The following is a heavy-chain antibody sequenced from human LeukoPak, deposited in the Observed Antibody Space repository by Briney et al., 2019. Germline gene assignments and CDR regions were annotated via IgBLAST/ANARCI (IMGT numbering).Heavy chain of an antibody. CDR3: ARGTGGGSCHFDY. Sequence: PGGSLRLSCAASGFNFSPYWMHWVRQAPGKGLVWVARMNSDGSITNYADSVKGRFTISRDNAKNTVFLQMNSLRVEDTAVYYCARGTGGGSCHFDYWGQGTLVTVSS. CDR2: MNSDGSIT. V-gene: IGHV3-74*01. J-gene: IGHJ4*02. CDR1: GFNFSPYW. D-gene: IGHD2-15*01.